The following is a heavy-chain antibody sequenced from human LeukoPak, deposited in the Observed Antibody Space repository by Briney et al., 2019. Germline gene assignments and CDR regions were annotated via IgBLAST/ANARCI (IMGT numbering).Heavy chain of an antibody. V-gene: IGHV4-4*07. Sequence: PSETLSLTCTVSGGSISSYYWSWIRQPAGKGLEWIGRIYSSGSTNYNPSLKSRVTMSVATSKNQFSLKLSSVTAADTAVYYCARGYDWVSPTRKFYYMDVWGKGTTVTVPS. CDR2: IYSSGST. CDR1: GGSISSYY. D-gene: IGHD3-9*01. J-gene: IGHJ6*03. CDR3: ARGYDWVSPTRKFYYMDV.